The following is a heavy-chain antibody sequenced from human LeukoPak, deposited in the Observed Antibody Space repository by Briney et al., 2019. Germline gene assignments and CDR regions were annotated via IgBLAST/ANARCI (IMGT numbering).Heavy chain of an antibody. V-gene: IGHV3-21*01. J-gene: IGHJ5*02. CDR2: ISSSSSYI. D-gene: IGHD2-8*01. Sequence: GGSPRLSCAASGFTFSSYSMSWVRQAPGKGLEWVSSISSSSSYIYYADSVKGRFTISRDNAKNSLYLQTNSLRAEDTAVYYCARGYCTNGVCYLPWFDPWGQGTLVTVSS. CDR1: GFTFSSYS. CDR3: ARGYCTNGVCYLPWFDP.